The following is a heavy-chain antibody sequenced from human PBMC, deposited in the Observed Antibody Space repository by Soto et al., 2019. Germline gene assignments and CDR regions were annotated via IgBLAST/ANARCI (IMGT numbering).Heavy chain of an antibody. D-gene: IGHD2-21*02. CDR1: GFTFSSYW. CDR2: IKQDGSEK. Sequence: PGGSLRLSCAASGFTFSSYWMTWVRQAPGKGLEWVANIKQDGSEKYYVDSVMGRFTISRDNAQNSLYLQMNSLRAEDTAIYYCASGTVVTTFFVLWSQGTLVTVSS. V-gene: IGHV3-7*03. J-gene: IGHJ4*02. CDR3: ASGTVVTTFFVL.